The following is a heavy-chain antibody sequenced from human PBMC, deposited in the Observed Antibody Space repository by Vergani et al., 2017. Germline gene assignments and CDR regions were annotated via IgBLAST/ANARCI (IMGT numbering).Heavy chain of an antibody. V-gene: IGHV4-59*06. J-gene: IGHJ4*02. CDR3: ATSTAMVPMNDY. D-gene: IGHD5-18*01. CDR2: IYYSGST. CDR1: GGSISSYY. Sequence: QVQLQESGPGLVKPSETLSLTCTVSGGSISSYYWSWIRQPAGKGLEWIGYIYYSGSTYYNPSLKSRVTISVDTSKNQFSLKLSSVTAADTAVYYCATSTAMVPMNDYWGQGTLVTVSS.